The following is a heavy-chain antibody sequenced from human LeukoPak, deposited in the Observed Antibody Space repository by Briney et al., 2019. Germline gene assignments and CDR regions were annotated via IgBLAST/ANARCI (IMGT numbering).Heavy chain of an antibody. CDR3: ARDLTYNSWYYFDS. CDR2: IGYDGTDK. V-gene: IGHV3-30*02. D-gene: IGHD6-13*01. Sequence: GGSLRLSCAASGFTFSYYGMHWVRQAPAKGLEWVTFIGYDGTDKYYADSVKGRFTISRDNSKNTLSLHMNSLRAEDTAVYYCARDLTYNSWYYFDSWGQGTLVTVSS. J-gene: IGHJ4*02. CDR1: GFTFSYYG.